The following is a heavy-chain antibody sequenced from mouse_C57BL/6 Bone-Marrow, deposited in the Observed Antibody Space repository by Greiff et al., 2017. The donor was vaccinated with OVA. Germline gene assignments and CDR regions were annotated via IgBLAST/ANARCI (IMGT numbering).Heavy chain of an antibody. Sequence: VQLQQSGAELARPGASVKLSCKASGYTFTSYGISWVKQSTGQGLEWIGEIYPRSGNTYYNEKFKGKATLTADKSSSTAYMELRSLTSEDSAVYFCARKDYYGSSQYYFDYWGQGTTRTVSS. CDR1: GYTFTSYG. V-gene: IGHV1-81*01. CDR2: IYPRSGNT. J-gene: IGHJ2*01. D-gene: IGHD1-1*01. CDR3: ARKDYYGSSQYYFDY.